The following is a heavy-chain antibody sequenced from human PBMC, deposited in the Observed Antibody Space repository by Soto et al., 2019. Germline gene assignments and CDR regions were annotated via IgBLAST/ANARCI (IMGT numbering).Heavy chain of an antibody. CDR2: TYYSGST. D-gene: IGHD5-18*01. J-gene: IGHJ6*02. CDR1: GGSIRYGGYY. V-gene: IGHV4-31*02. Sequence: SETMYLTWTVFGGSIRYGGYYWTWIHQHPGKGLEWIGYTYYSGSTYYNPSLKSRVTISVDTSKNQFSLKLSSVTAADTAVYYCASDLGYSYGSSDYYYSMDVWGQGTTVTVSS. CDR3: ASDLGYSYGSSDYYYSMDV.